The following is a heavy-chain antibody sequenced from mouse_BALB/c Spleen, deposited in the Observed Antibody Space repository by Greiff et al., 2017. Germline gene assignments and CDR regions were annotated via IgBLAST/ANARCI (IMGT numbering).Heavy chain of an antibody. D-gene: IGHD2-4*01. CDR3: ARRHYDYDGYAMDY. CDR1: GFTFSSYA. J-gene: IGHJ4*01. CDR2: ISSGGSYT. V-gene: IGHV5-9-3*01. Sequence: EVQVVESGGGLVKPGGSLKLSCAASGFTFSSYAMSWVRQTPEKGLEWVATISSGGSYTYYPDSVKGRFTISRDNAKNTLYLQMSSLRSEDTAMYYCARRHYDYDGYAMDYWGQGTSVTVSS.